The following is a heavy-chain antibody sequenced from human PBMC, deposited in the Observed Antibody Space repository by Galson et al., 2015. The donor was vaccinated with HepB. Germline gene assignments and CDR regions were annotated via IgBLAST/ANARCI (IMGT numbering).Heavy chain of an antibody. V-gene: IGHV3-23*01. CDR2: IGVNAGST. CDR3: AKGTTNIDY. J-gene: IGHJ4*02. D-gene: IGHD1-1*01. CDR1: GFTISSLG. Sequence: SLRLSCAASGFTISSLGMTWVRQAPGKGLECVSAIGVNAGSTDYADSVKGRFTISRDNSKNMLYLQMNNLRAEDTAVYYCAKGTTNIDYWGQGTLVTVSS.